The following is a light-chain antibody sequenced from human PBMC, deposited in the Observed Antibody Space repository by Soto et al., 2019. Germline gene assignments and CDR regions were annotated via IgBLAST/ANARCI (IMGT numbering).Light chain of an antibody. Sequence: EIVVTQSPATLSVSPGEGATVSCRASQSVSSHLAWYQHKPGQAPRLLFYDASTRATGIPARFSGSGSGTDFTLTISSLEPEDFAVYYCQQRSNWPPITFGQGTRLEIK. CDR2: DAS. V-gene: IGKV3-11*01. J-gene: IGKJ5*01. CDR3: QQRSNWPPIT. CDR1: QSVSSH.